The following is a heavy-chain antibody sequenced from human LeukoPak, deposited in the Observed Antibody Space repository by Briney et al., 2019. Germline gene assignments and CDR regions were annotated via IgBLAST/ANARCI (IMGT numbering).Heavy chain of an antibody. J-gene: IGHJ4*02. CDR1: GYTFTSYY. V-gene: IGHV1-2*06. Sequence: GASVKVSCKASGYTFTSYYMHWVRQAPGQGLEWMGLINPTGGSTGYAQKFQGRVTMTRDTSISTAYMELSRLRSDDTAVYYCARAEIAAAGTLDYWGQGTLVTVSS. D-gene: IGHD6-13*01. CDR3: ARAEIAAAGTLDY. CDR2: INPTGGST.